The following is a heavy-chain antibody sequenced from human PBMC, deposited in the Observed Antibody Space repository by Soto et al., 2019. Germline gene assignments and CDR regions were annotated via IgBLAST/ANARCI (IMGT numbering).Heavy chain of an antibody. J-gene: IGHJ4*02. CDR2: IYYSGST. V-gene: IGHV4-31*03. CDR1: GGSISSGGYY. Sequence: QVQLQESGPGLVKPSQTLSLTCTVSGGSISSGGYYWSWIRQHPGKGLEWIGYIYYSGSTYYNPSLKSRVTISVDPSKNQFSLKLSSVTAADTAVDYCARGEGRSFDCFYWGQVTLVTVSS. CDR3: ARGEGRSFDCFY. D-gene: IGHD3-9*01.